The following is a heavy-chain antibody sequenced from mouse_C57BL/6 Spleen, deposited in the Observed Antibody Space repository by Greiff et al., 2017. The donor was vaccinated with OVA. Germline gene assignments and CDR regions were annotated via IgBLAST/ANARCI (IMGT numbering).Heavy chain of an antibody. CDR3: ARGGLTGYYFDY. CDR1: GFTFSDYY. CDR2: INYDGSST. Sequence: DVMLVESEGGLAQPGSSMKLSCTASGFTFSDYYMAWVRQVPEKGLEWVANINYDGSSTYYLDSLKSRFIISRDNAKNILYLQMSSLKSEDTATYYCARGGLTGYYFDYWGQGTTLTVSS. D-gene: IGHD4-1*01. J-gene: IGHJ2*01. V-gene: IGHV5-16*01.